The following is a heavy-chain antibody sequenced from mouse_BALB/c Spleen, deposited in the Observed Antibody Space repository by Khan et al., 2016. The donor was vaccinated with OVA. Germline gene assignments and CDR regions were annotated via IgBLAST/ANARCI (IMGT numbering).Heavy chain of an antibody. D-gene: IGHD2-2*01. J-gene: IGHJ3*01. V-gene: IGHV1-52*01. CDR1: GYTFTSYW. CDR2: INPSDSES. CDR3: ARREKYGYDPSWFAY. Sequence: QVQLQQSGAELVRPGASVKLSCKASGYTFTSYWMNWVRQRPRQGLEWIGKINPSDSESHYNQMFKDKATLTVDKSSDPAYMQLSSLTSEASAVYYCARREKYGYDPSWFAYWGQGTLVTVSA.